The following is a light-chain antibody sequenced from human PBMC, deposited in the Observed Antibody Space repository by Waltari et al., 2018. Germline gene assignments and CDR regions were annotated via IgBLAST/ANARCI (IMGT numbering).Light chain of an antibody. CDR2: LERRGTH. J-gene: IGLJ3*02. Sequence: QPVLTQSSSASASLGSWVNLTCTLSSGHRIYIVACHQQQPGKAPRFLMKLERRGTHSRGCGVPDLFSGSSSGTYRSLTISALQSEDEADYYCETWDTHTRVFGGWSKLTVL. V-gene: IGLV4-60*03. CDR1: SGHRIYI. CDR3: ETWDTHTRV.